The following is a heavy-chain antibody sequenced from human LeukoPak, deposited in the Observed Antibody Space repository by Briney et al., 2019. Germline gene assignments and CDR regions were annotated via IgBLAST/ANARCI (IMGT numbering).Heavy chain of an antibody. V-gene: IGHV3-7*04. CDR3: VRNYYAISGYYYHLDY. Sequence: GGSLRLSCAASGFAFRSYWMTCVRQAPGKGLEWVANIKQDGSEKFFVDSVKGRFTISRENAKNSLFLHMNNLRAEDTAVYYCVRNYYAISGYYYHLDYWGQGTLVTVSS. CDR2: IKQDGSEK. CDR1: GFAFRSYW. J-gene: IGHJ4*02. D-gene: IGHD3-22*01.